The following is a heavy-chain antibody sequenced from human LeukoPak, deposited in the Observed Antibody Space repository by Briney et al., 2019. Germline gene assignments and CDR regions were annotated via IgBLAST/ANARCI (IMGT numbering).Heavy chain of an antibody. CDR3: AGADYDGRSGYYDV. CDR2: IYYSGST. V-gene: IGHV4-31*03. J-gene: IGHJ6*02. Sequence: PSQTLSLTCTVSGGSISSAVYYWSWIRQHPGKGLEWIGYIYYSGSTDYNPSLKSRVTISVDTSKNQFSLRLSSVPAADTAVYYCAGADYDGRSGYYDVWGQGTTVTVSS. CDR1: GGSISSAVYY. D-gene: IGHD3-3*01.